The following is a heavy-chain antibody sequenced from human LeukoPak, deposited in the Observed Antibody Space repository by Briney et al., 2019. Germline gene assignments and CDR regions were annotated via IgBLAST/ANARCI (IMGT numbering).Heavy chain of an antibody. Sequence: GGSLRLSCAASGFTFSSYGMHWVRQAPGKGLEWVAFIRYDGSNKYYADSVKGRFTISRDNSKNTLYLQMNSLRPEDTALYYCAKDGQYQLIYGGWFDPWGQGTLVTVSS. CDR2: IRYDGSNK. J-gene: IGHJ5*02. D-gene: IGHD2/OR15-2a*01. CDR3: AKDGQYQLIYGGWFDP. V-gene: IGHV3-30*02. CDR1: GFTFSSYG.